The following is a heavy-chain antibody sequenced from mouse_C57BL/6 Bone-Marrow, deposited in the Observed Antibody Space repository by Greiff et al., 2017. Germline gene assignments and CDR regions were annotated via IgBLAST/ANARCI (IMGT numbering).Heavy chain of an antibody. V-gene: IGHV1-64*01. J-gene: IGHJ2*01. CDR2: IHPNSGST. Sequence: QVQLKESGAELVKPGASVKLSCKASGYTFTSYWMHWVKQRPGQGLEWIGMIHPNSGSTNYNEKFKSKATLTVDKSSSTAYMQLSSLTSEDSAVCYCARSGRNYFDYWGQGTTLTVSS. D-gene: IGHD3-2*02. CDR3: ARSGRNYFDY. CDR1: GYTFTSYW.